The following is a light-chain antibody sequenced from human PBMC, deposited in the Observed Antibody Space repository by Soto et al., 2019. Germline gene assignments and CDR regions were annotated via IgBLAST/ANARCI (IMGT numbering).Light chain of an antibody. Sequence: EIVMTQSPATLSVSPGERATVSCRASQSVRSNLAWYQQKPGQAPRLLIYGASTRATGIPARFSGSGSGTEFTLTISSLQSEDFAVYYCQQYNNWPLWTFGQGTKVDIK. J-gene: IGKJ1*01. V-gene: IGKV3-15*01. CDR3: QQYNNWPLWT. CDR2: GAS. CDR1: QSVRSN.